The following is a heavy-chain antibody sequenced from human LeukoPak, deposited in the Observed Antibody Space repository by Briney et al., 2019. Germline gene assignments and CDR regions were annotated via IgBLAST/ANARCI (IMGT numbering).Heavy chain of an antibody. CDR2: IRSSGSTM. CDR3: ARVRSGGYFDF. CDR1: GFTFSSYE. V-gene: IGHV3-48*03. Sequence: PGGSLRLSCAASGFTFSSYEMNWVRQAPGKGLEWVSYIRSSGSTMYYADSVKGRFTISRDNAKNSLFLQMNSLRAEDTAVYYCARVRSGGYFDFWGRGPLVTVS. J-gene: IGHJ4*02. D-gene: IGHD3-3*01.